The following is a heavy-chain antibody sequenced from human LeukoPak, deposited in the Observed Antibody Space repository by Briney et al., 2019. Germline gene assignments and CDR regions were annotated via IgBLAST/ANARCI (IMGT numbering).Heavy chain of an antibody. J-gene: IGHJ4*02. CDR1: GFNFHSFT. Sequence: PGGSLRLSCAASGFNFHSFTLNWARQFPGKGLEWVSSISSGGGYIYYADSVRGRFKISRDNTKNSVHLQMNSLRGDDTAVYHCVRGYYYVSEGSANYFEHWGQGTLVTVSS. CDR3: VRGYYYVSEGSANYFEH. CDR2: ISSGGGYI. D-gene: IGHD3-10*02. V-gene: IGHV3-21*06.